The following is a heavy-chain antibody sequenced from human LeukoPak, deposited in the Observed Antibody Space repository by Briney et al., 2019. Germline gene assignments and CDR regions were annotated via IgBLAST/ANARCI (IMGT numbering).Heavy chain of an antibody. CDR1: GYIFTTYS. CDR3: ARKWSSRDWFDP. CDR2: INPRGDAT. Sequence: ASVKVSCKVSGYIFTTYSIYWVRQAPGQGLEWIGMINPRGDATIYAQKFQGRVTMTSDTSTTTIYMELNSLKSEGTGLYYCARKWSSRDWFDPWGQGTLVTVSS. D-gene: IGHD2-8*01. J-gene: IGHJ5*02. V-gene: IGHV1-46*01.